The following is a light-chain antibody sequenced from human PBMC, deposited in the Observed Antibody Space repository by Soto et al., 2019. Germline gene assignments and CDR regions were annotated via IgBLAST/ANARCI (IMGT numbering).Light chain of an antibody. Sequence: EIVMTQSPATLSVSPGERATLSCRASQSVSSNLALYQQKPGQAPRLLIYGASTRDTGIPARFSGSGSGTEFTLTISSLQSEDFAVYYCQQYNNWPPWTFGQGTKVEIK. V-gene: IGKV3-15*01. CDR2: GAS. CDR1: QSVSSN. J-gene: IGKJ1*01. CDR3: QQYNNWPPWT.